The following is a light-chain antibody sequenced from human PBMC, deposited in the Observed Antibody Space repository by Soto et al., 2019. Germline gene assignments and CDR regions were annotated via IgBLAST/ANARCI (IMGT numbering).Light chain of an antibody. V-gene: IGKV3-15*01. CDR1: QSVSSN. CDR2: GAS. J-gene: IGKJ2*01. CDR3: HQYNKWPPYT. Sequence: EIVMTQSPANLSVSPGERATLSCRASQSVSSNLAWYQQKPGQGPRLLIYGASTRATSIPARFSGSGSGTEFTLTINSLQSEDFAVYYCHQYNKWPPYTFGQGTKLESK.